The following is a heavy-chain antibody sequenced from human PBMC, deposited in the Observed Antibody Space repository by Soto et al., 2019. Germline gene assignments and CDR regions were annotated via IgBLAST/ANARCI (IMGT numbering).Heavy chain of an antibody. Sequence: GGSLRLSCAASGFPFSDYYMSWIRKAPGKGLEWVSYISSSSSYTNYADSVKGRFTISRDNAKNSLYLQMNSLRAEDTAVYYCASNHLGTTPYGMDVWGQGTTVTVSS. J-gene: IGHJ6*02. CDR1: GFPFSDYY. CDR2: ISSSSSYT. D-gene: IGHD1-7*01. V-gene: IGHV3-11*03. CDR3: ASNHLGTTPYGMDV.